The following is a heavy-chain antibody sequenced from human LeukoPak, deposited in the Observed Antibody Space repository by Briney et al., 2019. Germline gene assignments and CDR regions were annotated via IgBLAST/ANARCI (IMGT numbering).Heavy chain of an antibody. J-gene: IGHJ5*02. D-gene: IGHD6-19*01. CDR2: INSDGSST. CDR3: ARDYRRWLVFPWFDP. CDR1: GFTFSSYW. V-gene: IGHV3-74*01. Sequence: GGSLRLSCAASGFTFSSYWMHWVRQAPGKGLVWVSRINSDGSSTSYADSVKGRFTISRDNAKNTLYLQMNSLRAEDTAVYYCARDYRRWLVFPWFDPWGQGTLVTVSS.